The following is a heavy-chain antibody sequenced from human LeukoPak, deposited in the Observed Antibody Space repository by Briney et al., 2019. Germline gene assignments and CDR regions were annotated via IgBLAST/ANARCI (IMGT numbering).Heavy chain of an antibody. CDR1: TFSLSSYS. CDR2: ISVGGGST. CDR3: AKDHVRYYDSSGYYFDY. D-gene: IGHD3-22*01. V-gene: IGHV3-23*01. Sequence: PGGSLRLSCAASTFSLSSYSMSWVSQAPGKGLEWVSGISVGGGSTYYADSVKGRFTISRDNSKNALYLQMNSLRAEDTAVYYCAKDHVRYYDSSGYYFDYWGQGTLVTVSS. J-gene: IGHJ4*02.